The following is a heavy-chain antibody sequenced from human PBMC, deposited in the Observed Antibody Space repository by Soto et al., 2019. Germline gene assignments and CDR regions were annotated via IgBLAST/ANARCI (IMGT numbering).Heavy chain of an antibody. V-gene: IGHV4-34*01. CDR1: GGSFSGYY. CDR2: INHSGST. CDR3: ARGTATGIQGNWFDP. D-gene: IGHD5-18*01. J-gene: IGHJ5*02. Sequence: SETLSLTCAVYGGSFSGYYWSWIRQPPGKGLEWIGEINHSGSTNYNPSLKSRVTMSVDTSKNQFSLKLSSVTAADTAVYYCARGTATGIQGNWFDPWGQGTLVTVSS.